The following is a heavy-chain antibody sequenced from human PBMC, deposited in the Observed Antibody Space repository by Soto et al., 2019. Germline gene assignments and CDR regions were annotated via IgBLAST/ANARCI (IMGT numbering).Heavy chain of an antibody. Sequence: GESLKISCKGSGYSFTSYWISWVRQMPGKGLEWMGRIDPSDSYTNYSPSFQGHVTISADKSISTAYLQWSSLKASDTAMYYCARSWVRDFWSGYYPRINYGMDVWGQGTTVTVSS. CDR1: GYSFTSYW. CDR2: IDPSDSYT. J-gene: IGHJ6*02. CDR3: ARSWVRDFWSGYYPRINYGMDV. V-gene: IGHV5-10-1*01. D-gene: IGHD3-3*01.